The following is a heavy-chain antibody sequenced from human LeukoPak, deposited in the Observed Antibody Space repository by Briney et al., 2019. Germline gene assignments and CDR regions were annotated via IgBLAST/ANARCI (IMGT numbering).Heavy chain of an antibody. CDR3: ARGHGTVFDY. J-gene: IGHJ4*02. Sequence: VRSLRLSCAASGVTFSSYAMHWFRKAPGKGLEWVAVISYDGSNKYYADSVKGRFTISRDNSKNTLYLQMNSLRAEDTAVYYCARGHGTVFDYWGQGTLVTVSS. CDR2: ISYDGSNK. CDR1: GVTFSSYA. V-gene: IGHV3-30*04. D-gene: IGHD1-26*01.